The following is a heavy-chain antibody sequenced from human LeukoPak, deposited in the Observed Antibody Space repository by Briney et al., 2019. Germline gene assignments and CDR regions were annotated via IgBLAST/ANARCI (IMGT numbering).Heavy chain of an antibody. CDR2: IYYSGST. CDR3: ARVSITMIVGDYYGMDV. Sequence: SETLSLTCTVSGGSISSSSYYWGWIRQPPGKGLEWIGSIYYSGSTYYNPSLKSRVTISVDTSKNQFSLKLSSVTAADTAVYYCARVSITMIVGDYYGMDVWGQGTTVTVSS. CDR1: GGSISSSSYY. J-gene: IGHJ6*02. D-gene: IGHD3-22*01. V-gene: IGHV4-39*07.